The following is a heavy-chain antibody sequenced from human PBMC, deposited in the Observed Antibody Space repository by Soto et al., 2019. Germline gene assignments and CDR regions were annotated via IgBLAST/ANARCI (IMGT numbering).Heavy chain of an antibody. CDR1: GYTFTSYG. J-gene: IGHJ4*02. CDR2: ISAYNGNT. V-gene: IGHV1-18*01. Sequence: QVQLVQSGAEVKKPGASVKVSCKASGYTFTSYGISWVRQAPGQGLEWMGWISAYNGNTNYAQKLQGRVTMTTDTSTRTAYMELRSMIYDDTAVYYCAREKNVYTAMVTNFDYWGQGTLVTVSS. CDR3: AREKNVYTAMVTNFDY. D-gene: IGHD5-18*01.